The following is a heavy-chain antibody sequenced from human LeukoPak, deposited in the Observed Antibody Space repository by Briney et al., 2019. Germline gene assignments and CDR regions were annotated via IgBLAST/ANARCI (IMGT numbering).Heavy chain of an antibody. D-gene: IGHD3-22*01. J-gene: IGHJ5*02. CDR2: IVVGSGNT. CDR3: AKDKSSGYYLPYR. Sequence: ASVKVSCKASGFTFTSSAMQWVRQARGQRLEWIGWIVVGSGNTNYAQKFQERVTITRDMSTSTAYMELSSLRSEDTAVYYCAKDKSSGYYLPYRWGQGTLVTVSS. V-gene: IGHV1-58*02. CDR1: GFTFTSSA.